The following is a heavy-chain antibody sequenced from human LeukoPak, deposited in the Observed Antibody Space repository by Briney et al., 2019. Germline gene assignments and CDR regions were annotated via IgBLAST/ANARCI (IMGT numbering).Heavy chain of an antibody. CDR3: AKGGSYYETTGRADY. CDR1: GFTFSSYA. D-gene: IGHD1-26*01. J-gene: IGHJ4*02. CDR2: ISGSGGST. Sequence: GGSLRLSCAASGFTFSSYAMSWVRQAPGKGLEWVSAISGSGGSTYYADSVKGRFTISRDNSKNTLYLQMNSLRAEDTAVYYCAKGGSYYETTGRADYWGQGTLVTVSA. V-gene: IGHV3-23*01.